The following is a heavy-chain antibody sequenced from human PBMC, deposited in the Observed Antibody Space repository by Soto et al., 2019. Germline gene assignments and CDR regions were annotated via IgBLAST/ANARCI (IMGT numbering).Heavy chain of an antibody. D-gene: IGHD1-26*01. J-gene: IGHJ4*02. CDR1: GDSVSSNSAA. Sequence: SQTLSLTCAISGDSVSSNSAAGNWIRQSPSRGLEWLGRTYYRSKWYNDYAVSVKSRITINPDTSKNRFSLQLNSVTREDTAVYYCARGLLSGSGSYWGFFDYWGQGTLVTVSS. CDR2: TYYRSKWYN. CDR3: ARGLLSGSGSYWGFFDY. V-gene: IGHV6-1*01.